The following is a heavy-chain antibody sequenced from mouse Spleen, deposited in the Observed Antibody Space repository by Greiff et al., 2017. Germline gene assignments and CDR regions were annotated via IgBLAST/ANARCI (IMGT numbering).Heavy chain of an antibody. CDR1: GFTFSDYG. Sequence: EVMLVESGGGLVKPGGSLKLSCAASGFTFSDYGMHGVRQAPEKGLEWVAYSSSGSSTIYYADTVKGRFTISRDNAKNTLFLQMTSLRSEDTAMYYCARQGFAYWGQGTLVTVSA. J-gene: IGHJ3*01. CDR3: ARQGFAY. V-gene: IGHV5-17*01. CDR2: SSSGSSTI.